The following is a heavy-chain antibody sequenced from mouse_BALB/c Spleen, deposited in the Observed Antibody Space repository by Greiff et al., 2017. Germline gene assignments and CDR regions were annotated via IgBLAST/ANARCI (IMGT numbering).Heavy chain of an antibody. V-gene: IGHV1-5*01. D-gene: IGHD2-3*01. CDR1: GYTFTSYW. CDR3: TRSYDGYYSFAY. CDR2: IYPGNSDT. Sequence: VQLKQSGTVLARPGASVKMSCKASGYTFTSYWMHWVKQRPGQGLEWIGAIYPGNSDTSYNQKFKGKAKLTAVTSTSTAYMELSSLTNEDSAVYYCTRSYDGYYSFAYWGQGTLVTVSA. J-gene: IGHJ3*01.